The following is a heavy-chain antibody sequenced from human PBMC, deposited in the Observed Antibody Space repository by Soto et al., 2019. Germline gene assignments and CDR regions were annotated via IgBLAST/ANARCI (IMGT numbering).Heavy chain of an antibody. CDR1: GFSFSSCA. CDR3: AKPYYGAGSYYPDAFDV. V-gene: IGHV3-30*18. CDR2: ISHDGSNT. D-gene: IGHD3-10*01. Sequence: QVQLVESGGGVVQPGTSLRLSCGASGFSFSSCAMNWVRQAPGKGLEWVAVISHDGSNTYYGDSVKGRFTISRDNSENTLFLQMNSPRAEDTAVYYCAKPYYGAGSYYPDAFDVWGQGTSVTVSS. J-gene: IGHJ3*01.